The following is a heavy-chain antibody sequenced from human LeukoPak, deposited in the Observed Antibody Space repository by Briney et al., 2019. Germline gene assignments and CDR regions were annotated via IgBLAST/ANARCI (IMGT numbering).Heavy chain of an antibody. D-gene: IGHD4-17*01. J-gene: IGHJ4*02. CDR2: ISSGSTYI. CDR1: GFTFSTYS. Sequence: GGSLRLSCAASGFTFSTYSMNWDRQAPGKGLEWVSCISSGSTYIYYADSVKGRFTISRDNAKNSLYLQMNSLRADDTAVYYCARDPVGTTVDYWGQGTLVTVSS. V-gene: IGHV3-21*01. CDR3: ARDPVGTTVDY.